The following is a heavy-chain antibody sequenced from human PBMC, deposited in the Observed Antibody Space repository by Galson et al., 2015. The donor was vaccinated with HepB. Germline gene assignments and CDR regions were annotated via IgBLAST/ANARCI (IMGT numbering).Heavy chain of an antibody. CDR2: IYPGDSDT. D-gene: IGHD5-24*01. CDR1: GYSFTSYW. J-gene: IGHJ4*02. V-gene: IGHV5-51*03. Sequence: QSGAEVKKPGESLKISCKGSGYSFTSYWIGWVRQMPGKGLEWMGIIYPGDSDTRYSPSFQGQVTISADKSISTAYLQWSSLKASDTAMYYCARLKGRSDGYNFLPARYYFDYWGQGTLVTVSS. CDR3: ARLKGRSDGYNFLPARYYFDY.